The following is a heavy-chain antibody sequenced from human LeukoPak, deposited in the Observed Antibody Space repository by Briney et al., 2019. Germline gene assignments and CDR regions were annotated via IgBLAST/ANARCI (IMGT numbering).Heavy chain of an antibody. CDR3: ATGGYSGYDLNY. J-gene: IGHJ4*02. CDR1: GYTFTGYY. Sequence: ASVKVSCKASGYTFTGYYMHWVRQAPGQGLEWMAWINPNSGGTNYAQKFQGRVTMTRDTSISTAYMNLSRLRSEDTAVYYCATGGYSGYDLNYWGQGTLVTVSS. CDR2: INPNSGGT. D-gene: IGHD5-12*01. V-gene: IGHV1-2*02.